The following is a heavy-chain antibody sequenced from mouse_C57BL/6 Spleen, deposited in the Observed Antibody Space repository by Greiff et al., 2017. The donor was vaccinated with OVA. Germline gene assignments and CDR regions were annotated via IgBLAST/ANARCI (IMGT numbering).Heavy chain of an antibody. CDR3: ALHLYYYGSSYYFDY. Sequence: QVQLQQPGAELVKPGASVKVSCKASGYTFTSYWMHWVKQRPGQGLEWIGRIHPSDSDTNYNQKFKGKATLTVDKSSSTAYMQLSSLTSGDSAVYYCALHLYYYGSSYYFDYWGQGTTLTVSS. J-gene: IGHJ2*01. CDR2: IHPSDSDT. V-gene: IGHV1-74*01. CDR1: GYTFTSYW. D-gene: IGHD1-1*01.